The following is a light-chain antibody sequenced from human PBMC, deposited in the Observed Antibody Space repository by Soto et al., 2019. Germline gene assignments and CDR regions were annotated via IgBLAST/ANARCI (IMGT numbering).Light chain of an antibody. CDR1: QDISNY. CDR2: DAS. J-gene: IGKJ5*01. Sequence: DIQMTQSPSSLSASVGDRVTITCRASQDISNYLNWYQQRPGKAPKLLIYDASHLERGVPSRFTGTRSGTHFTFAITSLQPEDVATYYCQQSDSLTITFGQGTRLEI. V-gene: IGKV1-33*01. CDR3: QQSDSLTIT.